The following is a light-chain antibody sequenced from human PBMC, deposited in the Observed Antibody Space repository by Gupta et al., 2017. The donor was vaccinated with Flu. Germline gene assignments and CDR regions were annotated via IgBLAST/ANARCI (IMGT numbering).Light chain of an antibody. CDR3: SSETNSSTFYV. CDR2: NVS. Sequence: SDAGGNQYVYWYQQNPGTAPKLVIYNVSERPSGITGRFSGSKSGNTATLTIXGXQAEDEXDYYCSSETNSSTFYVFGGGTKVTVL. V-gene: IGLV2-14*04. CDR1: SDAGGNQY. J-gene: IGLJ1*01.